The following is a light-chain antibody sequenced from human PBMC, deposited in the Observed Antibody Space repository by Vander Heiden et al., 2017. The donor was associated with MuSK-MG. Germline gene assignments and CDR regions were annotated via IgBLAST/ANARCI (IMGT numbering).Light chain of an antibody. CDR3: QVWDSNSDHVV. J-gene: IGLJ2*01. CDR1: NIGSIS. CDR2: DDS. Sequence: YVLTQPPPGSVAPGQTASITCGGNNIGSISVDWYQQKPGQAPVLVVYDDSDRPSGIPERFSGSNSGNTATLTISRVEAGDEAAYYCQVWDSNSDHVVFGGGTQLTVL. V-gene: IGLV3-21*02.